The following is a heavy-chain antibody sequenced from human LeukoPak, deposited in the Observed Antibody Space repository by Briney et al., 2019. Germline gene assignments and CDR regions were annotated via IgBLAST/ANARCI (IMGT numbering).Heavy chain of an antibody. D-gene: IGHD3-10*02. CDR2: ISSSGSTI. V-gene: IGHV3-48*03. J-gene: IGHJ6*04. Sequence: SGGSLRLACAASGFTFSSYEMNWVRQAPGKGLDWVSYISSSGSTIYYADSVKGRFTISRDNAKNSLYLQINSLRAEDTAVYYCAELGITMIGGVWGKGTTVTISS. CDR3: AELGITMIGGV. CDR1: GFTFSSYE.